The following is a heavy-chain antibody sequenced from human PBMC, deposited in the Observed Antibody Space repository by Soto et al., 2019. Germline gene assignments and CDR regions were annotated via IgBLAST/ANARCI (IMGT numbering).Heavy chain of an antibody. CDR1: GFTFSSYG. V-gene: IGHV3-30*18. D-gene: IGHD2-21*02. J-gene: IGHJ4*02. CDR2: ISYDGSNK. CDR3: AKVAYCGGDCYWEIDY. Sequence: QVQLVESGGGVVQPGGSLRLSCAASGFTFSSYGMHWVRQAPGKGLEWVAVISYDGSNKYYADSVKGRFTISRDNSKNTLYLQMNSLRAEDTAVYYCAKVAYCGGDCYWEIDYWGQGTLVTVSS.